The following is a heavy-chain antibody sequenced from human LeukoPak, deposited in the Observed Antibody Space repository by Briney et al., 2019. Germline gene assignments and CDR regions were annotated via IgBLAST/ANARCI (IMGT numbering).Heavy chain of an antibody. V-gene: IGHV3-30*02. D-gene: IGHD3-22*01. CDR2: IRYDGSNK. Sequence: GGSLTLSCAASGFAFSSYGMHWVRQAPGKGLEWVAFIRYDGSNKYYADSVKGRFTISRDNSKNTLWLQMNGLRAEDTAVYYCAKHDSSSDFWGQGTLVTVSS. CDR1: GFAFSSYG. CDR3: AKHDSSSDF. J-gene: IGHJ4*02.